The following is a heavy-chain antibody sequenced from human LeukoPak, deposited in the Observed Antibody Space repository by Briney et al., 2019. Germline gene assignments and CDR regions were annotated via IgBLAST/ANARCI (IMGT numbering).Heavy chain of an antibody. CDR3: ARGGGTHYDY. CDR1: GYTFTSYA. D-gene: IGHD3-16*01. Sequence: ASVKVSCKASGYTFTSYAIHWVPQAPGQRLEWMGWINGNGNTKYSQEFQGRVTFTRDTSASTAYMELSSLRSEDMAVYYCARGGGTHYDYWGQGTLVTVSS. J-gene: IGHJ4*02. V-gene: IGHV1-3*03. CDR2: INGNGNT.